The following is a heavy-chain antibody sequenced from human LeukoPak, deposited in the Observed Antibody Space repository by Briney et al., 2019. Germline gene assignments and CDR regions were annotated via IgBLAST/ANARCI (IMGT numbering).Heavy chain of an antibody. CDR3: AREYSSSRYLDY. J-gene: IGHJ4*02. D-gene: IGHD2-2*01. Sequence: GGSLRLSCAASGFTFSSYGMHWVRQAPGKGLEWVAVISYDGSNKYYADSVKGRFTISRDNSKNTLYLQMNSLRAEDTAVYYCAREYSSSRYLDYWGQGILVTVSS. CDR1: GFTFSSYG. CDR2: ISYDGSNK. V-gene: IGHV3-30*03.